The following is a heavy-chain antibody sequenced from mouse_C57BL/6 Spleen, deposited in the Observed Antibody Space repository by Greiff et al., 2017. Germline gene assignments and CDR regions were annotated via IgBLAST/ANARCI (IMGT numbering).Heavy chain of an antibody. CDR2: IDPSDSYT. CDR1: GYTFTSYW. Sequence: VQLQQPGAELVRPGTSVKLSCKASGYTFTSYWMHWVKQRPGQGLEWIGVIDPSDSYTNYNQKFKGKATLTVDTSSSTAYMQLSSLTSEDSAVYYCARLLRSDYYAMDYWGQGTSVTVSS. D-gene: IGHD1-1*01. J-gene: IGHJ4*01. V-gene: IGHV1-59*01. CDR3: ARLLRSDYYAMDY.